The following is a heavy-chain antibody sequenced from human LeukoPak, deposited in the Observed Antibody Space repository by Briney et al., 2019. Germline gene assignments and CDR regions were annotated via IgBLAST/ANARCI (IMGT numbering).Heavy chain of an antibody. CDR2: INSDGRST. CDR3: VRGADTGYSSDS. CDR1: GLTFSIYW. Sequence: PGGSPRLSCAASGLTFSIYWMSWFRQAPGKGLVWVPRINSDGRSTNYADSVKGRFSISRDNAENTLYLQMNSLRVEDTAVYYCVRGADTGYSSDSWGQGTLVTVSS. D-gene: IGHD3-9*01. V-gene: IGHV3-74*01. J-gene: IGHJ4*02.